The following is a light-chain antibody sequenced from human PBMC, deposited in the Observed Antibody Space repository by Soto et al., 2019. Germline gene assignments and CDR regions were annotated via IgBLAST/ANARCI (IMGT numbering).Light chain of an antibody. Sequence: EIVMTQSPATLSVSPGERATLSCRASQSVSSNLAWYQQTPGQAPSLLIYGASTRATGIPARFSGSGSGTEFSLTISSLQSEDFAVYYCQHYNNWPPLPFGGGTKVEIK. CDR3: QHYNNWPPLP. J-gene: IGKJ4*01. CDR2: GAS. CDR1: QSVSSN. V-gene: IGKV3-15*01.